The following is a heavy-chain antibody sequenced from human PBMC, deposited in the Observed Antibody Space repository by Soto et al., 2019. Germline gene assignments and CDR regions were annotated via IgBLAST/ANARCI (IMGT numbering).Heavy chain of an antibody. V-gene: IGHV4-61*01. D-gene: IGHD6-19*01. J-gene: IGHJ4*02. CDR1: GGSVTSGSYY. CDR2: IYYSGST. Sequence: SETLSLTCTVSGGSVTSGSYYWSWIRQPSGKGLEWIGYIYYSGSTNYNPSLKSRVTISVDTSKNQISLKLSSVTAADTAVYYCARDQGIAVAVFDYWGQGTLVTVSS. CDR3: ARDQGIAVAVFDY.